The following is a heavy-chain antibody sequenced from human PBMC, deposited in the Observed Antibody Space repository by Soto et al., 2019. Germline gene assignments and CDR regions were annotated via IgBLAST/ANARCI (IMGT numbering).Heavy chain of an antibody. CDR3: ALLSDYYDSSGYYYGAPAVDY. CDR1: GGSISSSNW. V-gene: IGHV4-4*02. J-gene: IGHJ4*02. D-gene: IGHD3-22*01. Sequence: SETLSLTCAVSGGSISSSNWWSWVRQPPGKGLEWIGEIYHSGSTNYNPSLKSRVTISVDKSKNQFSLKLSSVTAADTAVYYCALLSDYYDSSGYYYGAPAVDYWGQGTLVT. CDR2: IYHSGST.